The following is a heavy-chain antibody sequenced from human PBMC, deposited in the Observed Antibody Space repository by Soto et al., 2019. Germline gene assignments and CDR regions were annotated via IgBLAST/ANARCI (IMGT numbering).Heavy chain of an antibody. CDR1: GFTFNRYS. CDR2: ISSSSSYT. Sequence: GGSLRLSCAASGFTFNRYSMNWVRQAPGKGLEWVSSISSSSSYTYYADSVEGRFTISRDNAKNSLYLQMSSLRAEDTAVYYCARDTELGYCSSTNCFDAFDIWGQGTMVTVSS. CDR3: ARDTELGYCSSTNCFDAFDI. D-gene: IGHD2-2*01. V-gene: IGHV3-21*01. J-gene: IGHJ3*02.